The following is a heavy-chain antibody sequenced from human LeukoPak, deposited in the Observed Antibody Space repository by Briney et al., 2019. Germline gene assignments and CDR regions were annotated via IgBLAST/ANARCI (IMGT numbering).Heavy chain of an antibody. Sequence: GESLKISCKGSGYSFTSYWSGWLRQIPGKGLEGMGIIYPGDSDTRYSPSFQGQVTISAHKSISSPLLQSSSLKGPDTAIYYRARIGIAVAGDDAFDIWGEGTMVTVSS. D-gene: IGHD6-19*01. V-gene: IGHV5-51*01. CDR2: IYPGDSDT. CDR1: GYSFTSYW. CDR3: ARIGIAVAGDDAFDI. J-gene: IGHJ3*02.